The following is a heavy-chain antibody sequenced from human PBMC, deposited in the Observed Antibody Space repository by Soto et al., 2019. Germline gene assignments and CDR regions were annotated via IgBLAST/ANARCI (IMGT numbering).Heavy chain of an antibody. V-gene: IGHV3-9*01. CDR3: LKDGRGYHYYMDV. Sequence: EVQLVESGGGLVEPGRSLRLSCAASGFTFDDYAMLWVRQAPGKGLEWVSGINWKSNSIGYADSVKGQFTISRDNAKKSLFLQMNSLRPEDTAISYCLKDGRGYHYYMDVCGKGTTVTVSS. CDR1: GFTFDDYA. J-gene: IGHJ6*03. D-gene: IGHD5-12*01. CDR2: INWKSNSI.